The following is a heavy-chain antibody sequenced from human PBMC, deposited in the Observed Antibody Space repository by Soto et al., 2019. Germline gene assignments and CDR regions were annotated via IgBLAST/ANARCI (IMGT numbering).Heavy chain of an antibody. CDR2: IDPSDSYT. J-gene: IGHJ6*02. Sequence: PGESLKISCKGSGYSFTSYWISWVRQMPGKGLEWMGRIDPSDSYTNYSPSFQGHVTISADKSISTAYLQWSSLKASDTAMYYCARLNRARRRAGDYYYYGMEVWGQGTTVTVSS. CDR3: ARLNRARRRAGDYYYYGMEV. V-gene: IGHV5-10-1*01. D-gene: IGHD7-27*01. CDR1: GYSFTSYW.